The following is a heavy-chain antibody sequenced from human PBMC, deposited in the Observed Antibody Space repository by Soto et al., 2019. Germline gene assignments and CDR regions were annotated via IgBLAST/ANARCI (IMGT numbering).Heavy chain of an antibody. CDR3: ARIEMASIK. Sequence: PSETLSLTCSVSGASIRSGGYYWSWLRQSPGKGLEWIGHIYYTGGTFYSPSLKSRLTISLDTSKNQFSLDLRSVTAADTAMYYCARIEMASIKWGRGTLVTVSS. CDR1: GASIRSGGYY. V-gene: IGHV4-31*03. CDR2: IYYTGGT. J-gene: IGHJ4*02.